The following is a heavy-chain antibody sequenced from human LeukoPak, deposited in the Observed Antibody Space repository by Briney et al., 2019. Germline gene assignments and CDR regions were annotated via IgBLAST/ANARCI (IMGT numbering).Heavy chain of an antibody. CDR1: GFTFGSYW. CDR3: ARGAMAAAGY. V-gene: IGHV3-7*01. Sequence: GGSLRLSCAASGFTFGSYWMNWVRQAPGKGLEWVANIKEDGSDKYYVDSVKGRFTISRDNAKKSLYLQMNSLRAEDTAIYYCARGAMAAAGYWGQGTLVTVSS. J-gene: IGHJ4*02. CDR2: IKEDGSDK. D-gene: IGHD6-13*01.